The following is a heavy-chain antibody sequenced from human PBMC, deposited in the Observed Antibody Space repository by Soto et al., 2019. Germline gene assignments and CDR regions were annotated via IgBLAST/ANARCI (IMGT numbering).Heavy chain of an antibody. CDR1: GFTLSSYV. J-gene: IGHJ5*02. CDR2: ISSDGNNK. Sequence: QVQLVESGGGVVQPGRSLRLSCAASGFTLSSYVMWWVRQAPGKGLEWVAAISSDGNNKYYTDSVKGRFTISRDNSKDTLYLQMNSLRAEETAVYYCARGIGSSGSCGWFDPWGKGTMVTVSS. D-gene: IGHD6-19*01. V-gene: IGHV3-30-3*01. CDR3: ARGIGSSGSCGWFDP.